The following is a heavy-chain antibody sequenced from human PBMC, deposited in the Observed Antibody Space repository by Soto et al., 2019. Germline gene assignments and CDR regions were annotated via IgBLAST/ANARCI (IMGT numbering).Heavy chain of an antibody. V-gene: IGHV1-69*02. CDR2: VAPIFDFS. D-gene: IGHD1-7*01. CDR1: GGTFDSYS. CDR3: ATGALGKRPELVRDAFDF. J-gene: IGHJ3*01. Sequence: QVQLVQSGAEVKKPGSSLRVSCRASGGTFDSYSISWVRQAPGQGLEWLGKVAPIFDFSRYAPKFQGRVTITADKSTSIACMDLSGLTSQDTAVYYCATGALGKRPELVRDAFDFWGQGTKVTVSS.